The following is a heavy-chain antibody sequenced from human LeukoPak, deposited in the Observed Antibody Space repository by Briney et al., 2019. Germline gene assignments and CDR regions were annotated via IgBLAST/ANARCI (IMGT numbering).Heavy chain of an antibody. CDR3: TRVRNLRDSGNYYSYYFYYMDI. D-gene: IGHD3-22*01. CDR1: GGSISSSSYY. J-gene: IGHJ6*03. V-gene: IGHV3-11*04. CDR2: ISSTSDTM. Sequence: PSETLSLTCTVSGGSISSSSYYWGWIRQPPGKGLEWVSYISSTSDTMYYADSVRGRFTISRDNAENSLYLQMNSLRAEDTAVYYCTRVRNLRDSGNYYSYYFYYMDIWGKGTPVTVSS.